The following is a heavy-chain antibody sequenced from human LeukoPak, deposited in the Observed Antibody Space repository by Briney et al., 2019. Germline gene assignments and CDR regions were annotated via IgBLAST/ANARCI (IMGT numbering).Heavy chain of an antibody. D-gene: IGHD3-22*01. J-gene: IGHJ4*02. V-gene: IGHV1-69*04. Sequence: GSSVKVSCKASGCTFSRYAISWVRQAPGQGLDWVGRIIPILGIANYAQKFQGRVTITADKSTSTAYMELSSLRSEDTAVYYCAREGSSLTKITMIVVVYFDYWGQGTLVTVSS. CDR1: GCTFSRYA. CDR2: IIPILGIA. CDR3: AREGSSLTKITMIVVVYFDY.